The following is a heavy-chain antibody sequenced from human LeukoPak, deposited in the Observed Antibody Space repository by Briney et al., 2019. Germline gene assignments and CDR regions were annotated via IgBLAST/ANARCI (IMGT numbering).Heavy chain of an antibody. CDR1: GYTFTSYD. V-gene: IGHV1-8*01. J-gene: IGHJ6*02. CDR2: MNPNSGNT. D-gene: IGHD6-13*01. CDR3: ARVLSSYSSSWYRLNYYGMDV. Sequence: ASVKVSCKASGYTFTSYDINWVRQATGQGLEWMGWMNPNSGNTGYAQKFQCRVTMTRNTSISTAYMELSSLRSEDTAVYYCARVLSSYSSSWYRLNYYGMDVWGQGTTVTVSS.